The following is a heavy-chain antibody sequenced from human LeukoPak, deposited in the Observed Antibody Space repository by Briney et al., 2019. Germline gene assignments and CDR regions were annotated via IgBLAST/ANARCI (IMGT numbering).Heavy chain of an antibody. Sequence: KTSETLSLTCTVSGGSISSYYWSWIRQPPGKGLEWIGYIYYSVSTNYNPSLKSRVTISVDTSNNQFSLKLSSVTAADTAVYYCARGILTGYSYYFDYWGQGTLVTVSS. CDR3: ARGILTGYSYYFDY. D-gene: IGHD3-9*01. J-gene: IGHJ4*02. CDR1: GGSISSYY. V-gene: IGHV4-59*01. CDR2: IYYSVST.